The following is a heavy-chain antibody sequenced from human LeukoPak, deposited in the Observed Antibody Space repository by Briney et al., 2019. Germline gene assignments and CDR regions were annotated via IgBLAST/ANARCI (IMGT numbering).Heavy chain of an antibody. CDR2: INSDGSTT. CDR3: ARDGHGDYDY. CDR1: GFTFSNYW. D-gene: IGHD4-17*01. Sequence: GGSLRLSCAASGFTFSNYWMHWVRQAPGKGLVWVSRINSDGSTTNYADSVKGRFTISRDNAQNTLYLQMNSLRAEDTAVYYCARDGHGDYDYWGQGTLVTVSS. V-gene: IGHV3-74*01. J-gene: IGHJ4*02.